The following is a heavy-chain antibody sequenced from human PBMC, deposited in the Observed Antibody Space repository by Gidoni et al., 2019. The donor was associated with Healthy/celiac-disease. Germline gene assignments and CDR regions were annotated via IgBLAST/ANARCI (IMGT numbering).Heavy chain of an antibody. D-gene: IGHD6-6*01. Sequence: QLQLQESGPGLVKPSETLSLTCTVSGGSISSSSYYWGWIRQPPGKGLEWIGSIYYSGSTYYNPSLKSRVTISVDTSKNQFSLKLSSVTAADTAVYYCARRGGIAARISGWFDPWGQGTLVTVSS. CDR2: IYYSGST. CDR3: ARRGGIAARISGWFDP. CDR1: GGSISSSSYY. V-gene: IGHV4-39*01. J-gene: IGHJ5*02.